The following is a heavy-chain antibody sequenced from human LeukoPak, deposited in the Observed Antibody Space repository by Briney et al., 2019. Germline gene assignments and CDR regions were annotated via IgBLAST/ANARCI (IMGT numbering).Heavy chain of an antibody. Sequence: ASVKVSCKASGYTFTSYGISWVRQAPGQGLEWMGWINPNSGGTNYAQKFQGRVTMTRDTSISTAYMELSRLRSDDTAVYYCARSNGDYFDYWGQGTLVTVSS. CDR1: GYTFTSYG. J-gene: IGHJ4*02. CDR3: ARSNGDYFDY. CDR2: INPNSGGT. V-gene: IGHV1-2*02. D-gene: IGHD3-3*01.